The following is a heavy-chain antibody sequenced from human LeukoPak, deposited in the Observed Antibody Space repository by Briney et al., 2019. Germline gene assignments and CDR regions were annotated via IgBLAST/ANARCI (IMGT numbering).Heavy chain of an antibody. V-gene: IGHV3-33*01. CDR3: ARDPAAWGYGYNY. J-gene: IGHJ4*02. CDR2: IWYDGSNK. D-gene: IGHD5-18*01. CDR1: GFTFSSYG. Sequence: PGRSLRLSCAASGFTFSSYGMHWVRQAPGKGLEWVAVIWYDGSNKYYADSVKGRFTISRDNSKNTLYLQMNSLRAEDTAVYYCARDPAAWGYGYNYWGQGALVTVSS.